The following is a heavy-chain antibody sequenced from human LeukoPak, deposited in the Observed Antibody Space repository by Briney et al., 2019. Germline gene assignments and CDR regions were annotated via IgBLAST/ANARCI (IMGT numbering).Heavy chain of an antibody. Sequence: SETPSLTCTVSGGSISSYYWSWIRQPPGKGLEWIGYIYYSGSTNYNPSLKSRVTISVDTSKNQFSLKLSSVTAADTAVYYCARDSSSWPTYYYYGMDVWGQGTTVTVSS. CDR2: IYYSGST. D-gene: IGHD6-13*01. CDR1: GGSISSYY. J-gene: IGHJ6*02. CDR3: ARDSSSWPTYYYYGMDV. V-gene: IGHV4-59*01.